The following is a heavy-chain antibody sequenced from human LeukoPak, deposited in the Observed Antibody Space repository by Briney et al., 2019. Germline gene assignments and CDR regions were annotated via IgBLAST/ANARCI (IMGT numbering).Heavy chain of an antibody. D-gene: IGHD3-10*01. Sequence: SETLSLTCTVSGGSVTSYYWSWIRQPPGKGLEWIGDIHHTGGTIYNPSLKSRGTMSLDTSKNQFSLKLISVTAADTAVYYCARDSGTTGEVKFDPWGQGTLVTVSS. CDR1: GGSVTSYY. CDR2: IHHTGGT. J-gene: IGHJ5*02. V-gene: IGHV4-59*02. CDR3: ARDSGTTGEVKFDP.